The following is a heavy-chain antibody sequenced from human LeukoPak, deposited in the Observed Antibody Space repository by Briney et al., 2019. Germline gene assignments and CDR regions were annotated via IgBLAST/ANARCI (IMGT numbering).Heavy chain of an antibody. CDR1: GFTFSSYA. CDR3: AKDLVGDRSGPRGDY. D-gene: IGHD3-22*01. V-gene: IGHV3-23*01. CDR2: ITISGGTT. Sequence: GGSLRLSCAASGFTFSSYAMGWVRQAPGKGLEWVSDITISGGTTHFYSDSAKGRFTISRDNSKNTLYLEMNSLRAEDTAVYYCAKDLVGDRSGPRGDYWGQGTLVTVSS. J-gene: IGHJ4*02.